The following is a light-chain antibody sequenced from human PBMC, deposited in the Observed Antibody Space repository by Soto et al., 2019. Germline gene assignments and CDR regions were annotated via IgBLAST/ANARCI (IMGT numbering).Light chain of an antibody. CDR1: SSDVGGYNY. V-gene: IGLV2-8*01. J-gene: IGLJ1*01. Sequence: QSALTQPPSASGSPGPSVTISSTGNSSDVGGYNYVSWYQQHAGKAPKLMIDEVSKRPSRVPDRFSGSKSGNTASLTVSGLQAEDEADYYCSSYAGSNNLRYVFGTGTKVTVL. CDR3: SSYAGSNNLRYV. CDR2: EVS.